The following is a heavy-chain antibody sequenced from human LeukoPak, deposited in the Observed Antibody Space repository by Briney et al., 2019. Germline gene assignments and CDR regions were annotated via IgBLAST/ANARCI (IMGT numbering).Heavy chain of an antibody. D-gene: IGHD3-22*01. CDR3: ARDPYDSSGYPMGY. CDR2: ISYDGYNK. V-gene: IGHV3-30-3*01. J-gene: IGHJ4*02. Sequence: PGRTLRLSCAASGFTFSSYAIHWVRQAPGKGLEWVAGISYDGYNKNYADSVQGRFTISRDNSKNTLYLQMNSLRTEDTAVYYCARDPYDSSGYPMGYWGQGTLVTVSS. CDR1: GFTFSSYA.